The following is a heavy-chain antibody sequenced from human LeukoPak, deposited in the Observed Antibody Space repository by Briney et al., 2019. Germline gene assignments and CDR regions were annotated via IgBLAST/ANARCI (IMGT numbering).Heavy chain of an antibody. Sequence: ASVKVSCKASGGTFSSYAISWVRQAPGQGLEWMGGIIPIFGTANYAQKFQGRVTITADKSTSTAYMELSSLRSEDTAVYYCARDLYYYDSSGYYPYYFDYWGQGTLVTVSS. CDR2: IIPIFGTA. J-gene: IGHJ4*02. CDR3: ARDLYYYDSSGYYPYYFDY. D-gene: IGHD3-22*01. V-gene: IGHV1-69*06. CDR1: GGTFSSYA.